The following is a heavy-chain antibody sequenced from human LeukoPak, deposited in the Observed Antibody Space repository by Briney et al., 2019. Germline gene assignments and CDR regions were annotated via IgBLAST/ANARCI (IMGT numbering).Heavy chain of an antibody. CDR3: ARAGRVVVIMGTFSY. V-gene: IGHV1-2*06. Sequence: ASVKVSCKASGYTFTGYYMHWVRQAPGQGLEWMGRINPNRGGTNYAQKFQGRVTMTRDTSISTAYMELSRLRSDDTAVYYCARAGRVVVIMGTFSYWGQGTLVTVSS. J-gene: IGHJ4*02. D-gene: IGHD3-22*01. CDR2: INPNRGGT. CDR1: GYTFTGYY.